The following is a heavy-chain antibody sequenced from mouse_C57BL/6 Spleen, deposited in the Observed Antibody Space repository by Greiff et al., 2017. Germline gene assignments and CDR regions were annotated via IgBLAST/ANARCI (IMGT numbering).Heavy chain of an antibody. CDR2: INPYNGGT. J-gene: IGHJ2*01. CDR3: ARSPIGYDLYYVDY. V-gene: IGHV1-19*01. D-gene: IGHD2-2*01. Sequence: EVQLQQSGPVLVKPGASVKMSCKASGYTFTDYYMNWVKQSHGKSLEWIGVINPYNGGTSYNQKFKGKATLTVDKSSSTAYMELNSLTSEDSAVYYCARSPIGYDLYYVDYWGQGTTLTVSS. CDR1: GYTFTDYY.